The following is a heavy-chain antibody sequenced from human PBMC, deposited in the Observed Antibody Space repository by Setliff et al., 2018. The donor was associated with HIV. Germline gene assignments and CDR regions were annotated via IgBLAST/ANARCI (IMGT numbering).Heavy chain of an antibody. CDR2: INAGNGNT. Sequence: ASVKVSCKASGYTFTTYAMHWVRLAPGQRLEWMGWINAGNGNTKYSQRFQGRVIITRDTSASTAYMELSSLRSEDTAVYYCARASVLWFGELWYYYYGMDVWGQGTTVTVSS. V-gene: IGHV1-3*01. J-gene: IGHJ6*02. CDR1: GYTFTTYA. CDR3: ARASVLWFGELWYYYYGMDV. D-gene: IGHD3-10*01.